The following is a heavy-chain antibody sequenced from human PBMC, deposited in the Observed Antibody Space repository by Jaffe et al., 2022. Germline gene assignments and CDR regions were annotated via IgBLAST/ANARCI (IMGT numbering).Heavy chain of an antibody. Sequence: QVQLVESGGGVVQPGGSLRLSCAASGFTFSSYGMHWVRQAPGKGLEWVAFIRYDGSNKYYADSVKGRFTISRDNSKNTLYLQMNSLRAEDTAVYYCAKMEHSSGWQPNFDYWGQGTLVTVSS. CDR2: IRYDGSNK. D-gene: IGHD6-19*01. V-gene: IGHV3-30*02. CDR1: GFTFSSYG. CDR3: AKMEHSSGWQPNFDY. J-gene: IGHJ4*02.